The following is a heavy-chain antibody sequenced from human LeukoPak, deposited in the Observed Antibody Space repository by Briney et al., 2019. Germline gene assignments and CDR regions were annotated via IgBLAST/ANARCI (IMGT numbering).Heavy chain of an antibody. CDR1: RYTFTSYD. J-gene: IGHJ6*02. CDR3: ARGYYYYGMDV. CDR2: MNPKSGNT. V-gene: IGHV1-8*01. Sequence: ATLKLSCKDSRYTFTSYDINWVRQATGQGLEWMGWMNPKSGNTGYAQKFQCRVTMTRNTSISTAYMELSSLRSEDTAVYYCARGYYYYGMDVWGQGTTVTVSS.